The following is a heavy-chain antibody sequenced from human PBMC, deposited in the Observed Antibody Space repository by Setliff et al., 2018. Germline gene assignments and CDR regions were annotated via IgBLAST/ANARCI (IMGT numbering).Heavy chain of an antibody. D-gene: IGHD2-21*02. J-gene: IGHJ4*02. CDR1: GGSFSGYY. CDR3: AREGGGNSGGFGY. Sequence: PSETLSLTCAVYGGSFSGYYWSWIRQPPGKGLEWIGEINHSGSTNYNPSLKSRVTISVDTSKNQFSLKLSSVTAADTAVYYCAREGGGNSGGFGYWGQGTLVTVSS. V-gene: IGHV4-34*01. CDR2: INHSGST.